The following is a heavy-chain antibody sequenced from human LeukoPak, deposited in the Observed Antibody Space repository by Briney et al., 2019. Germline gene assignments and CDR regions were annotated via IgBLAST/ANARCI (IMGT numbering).Heavy chain of an antibody. CDR3: ARVGKVAAASLTYYMDV. CDR2: FDPEDGET. J-gene: IGHJ6*03. Sequence: ASVKVSCKVSGYTLTELSMHWVRQAPGKGLEWMGGFDPEDGETIYAQKLQGRVTMTTDTSTSTAYMELRSLRSDDTAVYYCARVGKVAAASLTYYMDVWGKGTTVTVSS. CDR1: GYTLTELS. D-gene: IGHD6-13*01. V-gene: IGHV1-24*01.